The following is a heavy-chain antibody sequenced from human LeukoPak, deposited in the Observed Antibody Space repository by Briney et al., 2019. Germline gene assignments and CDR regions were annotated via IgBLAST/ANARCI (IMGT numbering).Heavy chain of an antibody. Sequence: ASVKVSCKASGYTFTGYYMHWVRQAPGQGLEWMGWINPNSGGTNYAQKFQGRVTMTRDTSISTAYMELSRLRSDDTAVYYCARVSSIAAQEFDPWGQGTLVTVSS. CDR3: ARVSSIAAQEFDP. CDR2: INPNSGGT. D-gene: IGHD6-6*01. CDR1: GYTFTGYY. J-gene: IGHJ5*02. V-gene: IGHV1-2*02.